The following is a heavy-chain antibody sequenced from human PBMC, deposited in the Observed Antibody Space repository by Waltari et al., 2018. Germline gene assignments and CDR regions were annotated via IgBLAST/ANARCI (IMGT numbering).Heavy chain of an antibody. V-gene: IGHV1-69*02. Sequence: QVQLVQSGAEVTKPGSSVKFSCKASGGPFSSYSISWVRQAPGQGLEWMGRIIPILGIANYAQKCQGRVTITADKSTSTAYMELSSLRSEDTAVYYCATRLRFLEFYGMDVWGQGTTVTVSS. CDR3: ATRLRFLEFYGMDV. CDR1: GGPFSSYS. CDR2: IIPILGIA. D-gene: IGHD3-3*01. J-gene: IGHJ6*02.